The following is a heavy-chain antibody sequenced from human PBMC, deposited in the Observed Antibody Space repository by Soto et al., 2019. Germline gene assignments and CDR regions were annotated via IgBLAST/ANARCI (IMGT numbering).Heavy chain of an antibody. CDR1: GFTFSSYS. J-gene: IGHJ3*02. D-gene: IGHD6-19*01. V-gene: IGHV3-48*02. CDR3: AREGSSGWYYAFDI. Sequence: GGSLRLSCAASGFTFSSYSMNWVRQAPGKGLEWVSYISSSSSTKYYADSAKGRFTISRDNAKNSLYLQMNSLRDEDTAVYYCAREGSSGWYYAFDIWGQGTMVTVSS. CDR2: ISSSSSTK.